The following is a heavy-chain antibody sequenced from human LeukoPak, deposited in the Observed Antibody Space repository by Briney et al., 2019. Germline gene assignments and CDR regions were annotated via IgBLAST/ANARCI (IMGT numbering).Heavy chain of an antibody. J-gene: IGHJ4*02. V-gene: IGHV3-23*01. D-gene: IGHD3-22*01. CDR2: ISGSGGST. Sequence: GGSLKLSCAASAGSFSSSAMICVRQAPGKGLEWVSAISGSGGSTYYADSVKGRFTISRDNSKNTLYLQMNSLRAEDTAVYYCVKYRLYYNSSGYARFLFDYWGQGTLVTVSS. CDR1: AGSFSSSA. CDR3: VKYRLYYNSSGYARFLFDY.